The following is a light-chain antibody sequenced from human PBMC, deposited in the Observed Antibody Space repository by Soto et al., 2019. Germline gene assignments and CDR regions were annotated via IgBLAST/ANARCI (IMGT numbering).Light chain of an antibody. V-gene: IGKV1-39*01. CDR1: QTLSAY. J-gene: IGKJ2*01. CDR3: QESYRTPRT. CDR2: AAS. Sequence: DIPMTQSPSSLSASVGHRVTITCRASQTLSAYLNWYQQKPGKAPKLLIYAASSLQSGVPSRFSGSGSGTDFTLTISSLQPEDFATYYCQESYRTPRTFGQGTRLEI.